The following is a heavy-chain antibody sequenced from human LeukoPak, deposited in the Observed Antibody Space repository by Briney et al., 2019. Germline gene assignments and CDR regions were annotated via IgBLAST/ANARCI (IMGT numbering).Heavy chain of an antibody. CDR2: INSDGSST. Sequence: GGSLRLSCAASGFTLSSYWMHWVRQAPGKGLVWVLRINSDGSSTSYADSVKGRFTISRDNARNTLYLQMNSLRAEDTAVYYCAREDRTITMVRGDHGMDVWGQGTTVTVSS. J-gene: IGHJ6*02. V-gene: IGHV3-74*01. D-gene: IGHD3-10*01. CDR1: GFTLSSYW. CDR3: AREDRTITMVRGDHGMDV.